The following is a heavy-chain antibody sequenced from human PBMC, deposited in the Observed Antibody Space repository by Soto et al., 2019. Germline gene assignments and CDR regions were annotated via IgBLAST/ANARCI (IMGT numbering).Heavy chain of an antibody. V-gene: IGHV1-58*01. CDR1: GFTFTSSA. D-gene: IGHD2-15*01. J-gene: IGHJ3*02. CDR3: AADLGRSRLYCSGGSCYNAFDI. Sequence: QMQLVQSGPEVKKPGTSVKVSCKASGFTFTSSAVQWVRQARGQRLEWIGWIVVGSGNTNYAQKFQERVTITRDMSTSTAYMELSSLRSEDTAVYYCAADLGRSRLYCSGGSCYNAFDIWGQGTMVTDS. CDR2: IVVGSGNT.